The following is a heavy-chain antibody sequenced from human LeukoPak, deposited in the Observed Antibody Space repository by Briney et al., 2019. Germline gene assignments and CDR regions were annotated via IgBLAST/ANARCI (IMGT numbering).Heavy chain of an antibody. D-gene: IGHD6-13*01. CDR2: IYYSGTT. J-gene: IGHJ4*02. CDR3: ARGVYIAAAQYGY. Sequence: PSETLSLTCTVSGGSIGTYSWNWNRQPPGKGLEWIGYIYYSGTTNYNPSLKSRVTISVDTSKNQFSLKLSSVTAADTAVYYCARGVYIAAAQYGYWGQGTLVTVSS. CDR1: GGSIGTYS. V-gene: IGHV4-59*01.